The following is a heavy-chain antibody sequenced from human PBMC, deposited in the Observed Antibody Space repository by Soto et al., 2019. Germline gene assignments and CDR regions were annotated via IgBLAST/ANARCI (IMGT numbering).Heavy chain of an antibody. CDR2: IYYSGST. Sequence: SEPLSPTCTVSGGSISSYYWSWIRQPPGKGLEWIGYIYYSGSTNYNPSLKSRVTISVDTSKNQFSLKLSSVTAADTAVYYCARDRGLGAHNWFDPWGQGTLVTVSS. V-gene: IGHV4-59*01. CDR3: ARDRGLGAHNWFDP. CDR1: GGSISSYY. D-gene: IGHD1-26*01. J-gene: IGHJ5*02.